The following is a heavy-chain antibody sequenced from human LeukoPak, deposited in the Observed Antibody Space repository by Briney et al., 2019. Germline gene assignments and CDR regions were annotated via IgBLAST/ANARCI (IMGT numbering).Heavy chain of an antibody. CDR2: INPSGGST. Sequence: ASVKVSCKASGYTFTNYYIHWVRQAPGQGLECMGIINPSGGSTSYAQKLQGRVTMTRDMSTSTAYMELSSLRSEDTAVYYCARGGVGATTYVCFDPWGQGTLVSVST. D-gene: IGHD1-26*01. J-gene: IGHJ5*02. CDR1: GYTFTNYY. CDR3: ARGGVGATTYVCFDP. V-gene: IGHV1-46*01.